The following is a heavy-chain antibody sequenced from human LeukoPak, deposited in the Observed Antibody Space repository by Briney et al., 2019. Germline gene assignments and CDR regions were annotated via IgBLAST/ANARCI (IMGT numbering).Heavy chain of an antibody. Sequence: GASVKVSCKASGYTFTGYYMHWVRQAPGQGLEWMGWINPNTGDTNYAQNFQGRVSMTRDTSVSTAYMELSSLRSDDTAVYYCASYPRYSNSPPFDYWGQGTLVTVSS. CDR2: INPNTGDT. J-gene: IGHJ4*02. V-gene: IGHV1-2*02. CDR1: GYTFTGYY. CDR3: ASYPRYSNSPPFDY. D-gene: IGHD2-21*01.